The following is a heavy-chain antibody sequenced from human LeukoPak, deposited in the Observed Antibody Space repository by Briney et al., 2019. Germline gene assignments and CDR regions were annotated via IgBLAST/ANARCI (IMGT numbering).Heavy chain of an antibody. CDR2: IYYSGST. CDR3: ARAVGLRDAFDI. J-gene: IGHJ3*02. D-gene: IGHD2-15*01. CDR1: GGSISSSSYY. V-gene: IGHV4-39*01. Sequence: PPETLSLTCTVPGGSISSSSYYWGWIRQPPGKGLEWIGSIYYSGSTYYNPSLKSRVTISVDTSKNQFSLKLSSVTAADTAVYYCARAVGLRDAFDIWGQGTMVTVSS.